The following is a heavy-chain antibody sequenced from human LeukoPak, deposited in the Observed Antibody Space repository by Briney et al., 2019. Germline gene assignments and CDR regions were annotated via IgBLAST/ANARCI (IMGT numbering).Heavy chain of an antibody. V-gene: IGHV1-2*02. J-gene: IGHJ4*02. CDR2: INPNSGGT. CDR1: GYTFTGYY. CDR3: AREKHLQRYFDWLLIDY. D-gene: IGHD3-9*01. Sequence: ASVKVSCKASGYTFTGYYMHWVRQAPGQGLEWMGWINPNSGGTNYAQKFQGRVTMTRDTSISTAYMELSRLRSDDTAVYYCAREKHLQRYFDWLLIDYWGQGTLVTVSS.